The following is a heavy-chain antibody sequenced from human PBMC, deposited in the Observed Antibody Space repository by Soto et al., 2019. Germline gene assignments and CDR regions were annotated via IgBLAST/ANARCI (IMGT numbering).Heavy chain of an antibody. D-gene: IGHD3-10*01. CDR2: ISSSGSTA. V-gene: IGHV3-48*03. CDR1: GFTFSRFE. CDR3: TRAAWFPYLSFY. J-gene: IGHJ4*02. Sequence: VGSLRLSCAASGFTFSRFELHWVRQAPGKGLEWISYISSSGSTAYYASSVEGRFTISRDNANNSVYLQMDSLRAEDTALYYCTRAAWFPYLSFYWGQGALVTVSS.